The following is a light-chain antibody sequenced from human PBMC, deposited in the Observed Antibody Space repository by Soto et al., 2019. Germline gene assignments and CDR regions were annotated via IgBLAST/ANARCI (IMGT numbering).Light chain of an antibody. CDR1: SSDVGSYNL. Sequence: QSALTQPASVSGSPGQSITISCTGTSSDVGSYNLVSWYQQHPGKAPKLMIYEGSKRPSGVSNRFSGSKSGNTASLTISGLQAEDEADYYCCSYAGSSLPNYVFGNGTKVTVL. V-gene: IGLV2-23*01. CDR3: CSYAGSSLPNYV. J-gene: IGLJ1*01. CDR2: EGS.